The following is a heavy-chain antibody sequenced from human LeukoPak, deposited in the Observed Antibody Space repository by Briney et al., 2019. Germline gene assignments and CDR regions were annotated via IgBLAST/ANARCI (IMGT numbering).Heavy chain of an antibody. J-gene: IGHJ6*03. V-gene: IGHV4-4*02. CDR3: ARRAGWAAGNHQGGNYYYYYYMDV. Sequence: SETLSLTCAVSGGSISSSNWWSWVRQPPGKGLEWIGEIYHSGSTNYNPSLKSRVTISVDKSKNQFSLKLSSVTAADTAVYYCARRAGWAAGNHQGGNYYYYYYMDVWGKGTTVTISS. CDR1: GGSISSSNW. CDR2: IYHSGST. D-gene: IGHD6-13*01.